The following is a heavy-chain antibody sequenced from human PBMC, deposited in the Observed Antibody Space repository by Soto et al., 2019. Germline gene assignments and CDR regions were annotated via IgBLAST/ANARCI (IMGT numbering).Heavy chain of an antibody. J-gene: IGHJ4*02. CDR1: GFTFSSYA. CDR2: ISGSGGST. D-gene: IGHD6-19*01. Sequence: GGSLRLSCAASGFTFSSYAMSWVRQAPGKGLEWVSAISGSGGSTYYADSVKGRFTISRDNSKNTLYLQMNRLRAEDAAVYYCAKDSSCWSPPDYWGQGTLVTVSS. CDR3: AKDSSCWSPPDY. V-gene: IGHV3-23*01.